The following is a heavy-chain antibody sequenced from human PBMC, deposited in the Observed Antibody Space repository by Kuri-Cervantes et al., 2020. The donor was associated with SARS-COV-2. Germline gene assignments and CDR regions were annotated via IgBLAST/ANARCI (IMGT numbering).Heavy chain of an antibody. CDR1: GLTFDDYT. CDR2: ITWDGDNT. J-gene: IGHJ5*02. V-gene: IGHV3-43*01. Sequence: GGSLRLSCAASGLTFDDYTMHWVRQSPGKGLEWVSLITWDGDNTYYRDSVKGRFTISRDSSKNSLYLQMNSLRAEDTAMYYCAKVSSPHYYYLSGSSLDSWGQGTLVTVSS. D-gene: IGHD3-10*01. CDR3: AKVSSPHYYYLSGSSLDS.